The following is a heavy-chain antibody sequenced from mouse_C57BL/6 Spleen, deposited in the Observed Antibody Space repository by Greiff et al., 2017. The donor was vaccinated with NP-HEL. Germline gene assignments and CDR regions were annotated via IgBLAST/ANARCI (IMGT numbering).Heavy chain of an antibody. V-gene: IGHV1-82*01. CDR1: GYAFSSSW. CDR3: AFYGNYEGYFDY. D-gene: IGHD2-1*01. Sequence: QVQLQQSGPELVKPGASVKISCKASGYAFSSSWMNWVKQRPGKGLEWIGRIYPGDGDTNYNGKFKGKATLTADKSSSTAYMQLSSLTSEDSAVYFCAFYGNYEGYFDYWGKGTTLTVSS. CDR2: IYPGDGDT. J-gene: IGHJ2*01.